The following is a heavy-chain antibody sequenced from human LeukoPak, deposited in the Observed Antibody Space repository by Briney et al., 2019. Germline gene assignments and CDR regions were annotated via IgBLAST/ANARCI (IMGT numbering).Heavy chain of an antibody. CDR3: ARGRLDCSGGSCYSPGFDP. CDR2: IYHSGSGST. Sequence: PSETLSLTCTVSGGSISSGGHSWSWIRQPPGKGLEWIGYIYHSGSGSTYYNPSLKSRVTISIDKSKNQFSLKLNSVTAADTAVYYCARGRLDCSGGSCYSPGFDPWGQGTLVTVSS. D-gene: IGHD2-15*01. J-gene: IGHJ5*02. V-gene: IGHV4-30-2*01. CDR1: GGSISSGGHS.